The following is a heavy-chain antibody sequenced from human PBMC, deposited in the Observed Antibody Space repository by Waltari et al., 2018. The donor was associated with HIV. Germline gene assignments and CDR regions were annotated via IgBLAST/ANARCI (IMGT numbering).Heavy chain of an antibody. D-gene: IGHD6-19*01. CDR1: GGSISSSSYY. J-gene: IGHJ4*02. CDR2: IYYSEST. V-gene: IGHV4-39*01. CDR3: ARLWLGGSGSFDY. Sequence: QLQLQESGPGLVKPSETLSLTCTVSGGSISSSSYYWGWIRQPPGKGLEWIWSIYYSESTYYNPSLKSRVTISVDTSKNQFSLKLSSVTAADTAVYYCARLWLGGSGSFDYWGQGTLVTVSS.